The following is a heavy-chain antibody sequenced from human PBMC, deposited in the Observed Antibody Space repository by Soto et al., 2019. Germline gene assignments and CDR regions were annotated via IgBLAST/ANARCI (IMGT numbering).Heavy chain of an antibody. CDR3: ARDYLANVRGWYVY. D-gene: IGHD6-19*01. CDR1: GGTFSSYG. CDR2: ISAYNGNT. J-gene: IGHJ4*02. Sequence: QVQLVQSGAEVKKPGSSVKVSCKASGGTFSSYGISWVRQAPGQGLEWMGWISAYNGNTNYAQKLQGRVTMTTDTSTSTAYMELRSLRSDDTAVYYCARDYLANVRGWYVYWGQGTLVTVSS. V-gene: IGHV1-18*01.